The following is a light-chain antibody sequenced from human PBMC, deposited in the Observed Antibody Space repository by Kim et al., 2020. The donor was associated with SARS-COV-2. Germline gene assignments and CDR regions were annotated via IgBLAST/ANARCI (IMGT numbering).Light chain of an antibody. CDR3: NSRDSSGNHQV. V-gene: IGLV3-19*01. J-gene: IGLJ1*01. Sequence: SSELTQDPAVSVALGQTVRITCQGDSLRSYYASWYQQKPGQAPVLVIYGKNNRPSGIPDRFSGSSSGNTASLTITGAQAEDEADYYCNSRDSSGNHQVFGTGTKVNVL. CDR1: SLRSYY. CDR2: GKN.